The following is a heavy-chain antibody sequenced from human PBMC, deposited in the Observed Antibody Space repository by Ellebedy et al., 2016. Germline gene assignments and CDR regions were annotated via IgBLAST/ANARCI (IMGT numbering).Heavy chain of an antibody. CDR3: ARDERGDGSGIVKVHFNY. D-gene: IGHD3-22*01. V-gene: IGHV1-18*01. J-gene: IGHJ4*02. CDR1: GYTFSSYG. CDR2: ISTYNGDT. Sequence: ASVKVSCKASGYTFSSYGITWVRQAPGQGLEWMGWISTYNGDTNYAQKLQGRVTMTTDTSTSTAYMELRSLRSDETAVYYCARDERGDGSGIVKVHFNYWGQGTLVTVSS.